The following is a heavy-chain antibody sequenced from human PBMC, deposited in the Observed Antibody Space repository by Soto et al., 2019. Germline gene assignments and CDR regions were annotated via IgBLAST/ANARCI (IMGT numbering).Heavy chain of an antibody. CDR3: ARDYSSSSGYYCYGMDV. J-gene: IGHJ6*02. CDR2: IWYDGSNK. V-gene: IGHV3-33*01. Sequence: GSLRLSCAASGFTFSSYGMHWVRQAPGKGLEWVAVIWYDGSNKYYADSVKGRFTISRDNSKNTLYLQMNSLRAEDTAVYYCARDYSSSSGYYCYGMDVWGQGTTVTVSS. D-gene: IGHD6-6*01. CDR1: GFTFSSYG.